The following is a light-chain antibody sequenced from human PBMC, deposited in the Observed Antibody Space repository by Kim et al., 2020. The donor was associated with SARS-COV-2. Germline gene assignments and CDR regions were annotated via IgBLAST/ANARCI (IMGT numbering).Light chain of an antibody. CDR3: QQHFDSPRT. V-gene: IGKV4-1*01. Sequence: ATIKCKSGQSLCYRSNNKNNLSGYQQKPGQPPKLLIYWASTRESGVPDRFSGSGSGTDFTLTISSLQAEDVAIYYCQQHFDSPRTFGPGTKVDIK. CDR2: WAS. CDR1: QSLCYRSNNKNN. J-gene: IGKJ3*01.